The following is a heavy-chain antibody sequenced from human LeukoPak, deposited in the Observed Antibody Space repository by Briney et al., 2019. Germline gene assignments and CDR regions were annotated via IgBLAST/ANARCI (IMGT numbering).Heavy chain of an antibody. CDR1: GFTFSSYA. CDR3: ARLVGGSLYFGY. Sequence: PGGSLRLSCAASGFTFSSYAMHWVRQAPGKGLEYVSAISSDGGSTYYANSVKGRFTISRDNSKNTLYLQMGSLRAEDMAVYYCARLVGGSLYFGYWGQGTLVTVSS. CDR2: ISSDGGST. V-gene: IGHV3-64*01. J-gene: IGHJ4*02. D-gene: IGHD1-26*01.